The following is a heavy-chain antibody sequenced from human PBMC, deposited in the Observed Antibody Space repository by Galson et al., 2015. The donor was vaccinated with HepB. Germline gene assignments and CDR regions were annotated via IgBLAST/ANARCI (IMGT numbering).Heavy chain of an antibody. J-gene: IGHJ3*01. D-gene: IGHD2-2*01. Sequence: SLRLSCAGSGFTFSNYYMSWVRQAPGKGLQWVANLNQDGRETNYVDSVRGRFTISRDNAQRSVYLHMNSLRAEDTAIYYCARDSVSCRGCALDLWGQGTMVTVSS. CDR2: LNQDGRET. V-gene: IGHV3-7*03. CDR3: ARDSVSCRGCALDL. CDR1: GFTFSNYY.